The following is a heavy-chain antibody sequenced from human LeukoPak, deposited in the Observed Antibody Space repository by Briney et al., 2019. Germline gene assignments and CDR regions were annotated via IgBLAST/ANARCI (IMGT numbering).Heavy chain of an antibody. CDR1: GGSFSGYY. J-gene: IGHJ3*02. Sequence: SETLSLTCAVYGGSFSGYYWSWIRHPPGKGLEWLGEINHSGSTNYNPSLKSRVTISVDTSKNQFSLKLSSVTAADTAVYYCARGSTGPQDAFDIWGQGTMVTVSS. V-gene: IGHV4-34*01. CDR2: INHSGST. CDR3: ARGSTGPQDAFDI.